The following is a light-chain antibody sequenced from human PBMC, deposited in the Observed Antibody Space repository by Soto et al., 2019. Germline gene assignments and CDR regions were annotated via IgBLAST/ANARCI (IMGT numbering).Light chain of an antibody. Sequence: QSALTQPASVSGSPGQSITISCTGTSSDVGDYNYVSWYQQHPGKAPKLVIYEVTNRPSGVSNRFSGSKSGNTASLTISGLQAEDEADYYCSSYTSSSTWVFGGGTQLTVL. J-gene: IGLJ3*02. V-gene: IGLV2-14*01. CDR1: SSDVGDYNY. CDR2: EVT. CDR3: SSYTSSSTWV.